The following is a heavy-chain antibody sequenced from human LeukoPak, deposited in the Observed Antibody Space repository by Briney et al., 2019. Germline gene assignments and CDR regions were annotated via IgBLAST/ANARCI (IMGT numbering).Heavy chain of an antibody. V-gene: IGHV3-30*02. Sequence: GGSLRLSCAASGFTFSSYGMHWVRQAPGKGLEWVAFIRYDGSIKYFADSVKGRFTISRDNSKNTLYLQMNSLRAEATAVYYCAKGKYYNILTGCCRRGGAFDLWGQGTMVTVSS. J-gene: IGHJ3*01. CDR3: AKGKYYNILTGCCRRGGAFDL. CDR1: GFTFSSYG. CDR2: IRYDGSIK. D-gene: IGHD3-9*01.